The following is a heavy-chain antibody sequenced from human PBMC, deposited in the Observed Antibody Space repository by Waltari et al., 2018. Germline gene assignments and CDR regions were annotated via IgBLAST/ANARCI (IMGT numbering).Heavy chain of an antibody. J-gene: IGHJ5*02. CDR3: ARRRSIVGATWSRWFDP. V-gene: IGHV4-34*01. CDR2: INHSGST. Sequence: QVQLQQWGAGLLKPSETLPRTCAVYGGPCRGYYWSWVRQPPGKGLEWIGEINHSGSTNYNPSLKSRVTISVDTSKNQFSLKLSSVTAADTAVYYCARRRSIVGATWSRWFDPWGQG. D-gene: IGHD1-26*01. CDR1: GGPCRGYY.